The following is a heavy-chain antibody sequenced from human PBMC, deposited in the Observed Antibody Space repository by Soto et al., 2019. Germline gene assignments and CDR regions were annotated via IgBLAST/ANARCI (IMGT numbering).Heavy chain of an antibody. V-gene: IGHV1-18*01. J-gene: IGHJ5*02. D-gene: IGHD6-6*01. Sequence: ASVKVSCKASGYTFTSYGISWVRQAPGQGLEWMGWISAYNGNTNYAQKLQGRVTMTTDTSTSTAYMELRSLRSDDTAVYYCARVKVEQLVWMNYFDPWGQGTLVTVSS. CDR3: ARVKVEQLVWMNYFDP. CDR1: GYTFTSYG. CDR2: ISAYNGNT.